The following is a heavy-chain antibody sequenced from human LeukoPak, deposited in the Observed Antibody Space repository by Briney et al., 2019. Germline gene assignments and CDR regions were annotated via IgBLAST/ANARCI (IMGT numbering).Heavy chain of an antibody. V-gene: IGHV4-59*12. Sequence: SEILSLTCTVSGGSISDYYWSWIRQPPGKGLDLIGYIYYTGSTKYNPSLESRVTLSVDTSKNQFSLKLTSVTAADTAVYYCARSRGAVAGWSFDIWGQGTVVTVSS. CDR1: GGSISDYY. CDR3: ARSRGAVAGWSFDI. J-gene: IGHJ3*02. D-gene: IGHD6-19*01. CDR2: IYYTGST.